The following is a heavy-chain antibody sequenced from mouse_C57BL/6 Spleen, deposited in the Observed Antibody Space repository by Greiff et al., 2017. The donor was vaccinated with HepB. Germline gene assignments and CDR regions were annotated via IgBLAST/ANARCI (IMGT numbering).Heavy chain of an antibody. V-gene: IGHV1-7*01. Sequence: VQLQQSGAELAKPGASVKLSCKASGYTFTSYWMHWVKQRPGQGLEWIGYINPSSGYTKYNQKFKDKATLTADKSSSTAYMQLSSLTYEDSAVYYCASEGDGSSYGFAYWGQGTLVTVSA. CDR2: INPSSGYT. J-gene: IGHJ3*01. CDR1: GYTFTSYW. CDR3: ASEGDGSSYGFAY. D-gene: IGHD1-1*01.